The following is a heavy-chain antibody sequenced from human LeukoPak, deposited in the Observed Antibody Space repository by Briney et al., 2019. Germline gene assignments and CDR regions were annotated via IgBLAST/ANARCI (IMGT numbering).Heavy chain of an antibody. CDR3: AKDLRTYYGSGNLNWYFDL. Sequence: PGGSLRLSCAASGFTCGSYAMSWVRQAPGKGLEWVSIISGSGGRTYYADSVKGRFTISRDNSKNTLYLQMNSLRAEDTAVYYCAKDLRTYYGSGNLNWYFDLWGRGTLVTVSS. V-gene: IGHV3-23*01. D-gene: IGHD3-10*01. CDR2: ISGSGGRT. J-gene: IGHJ2*01. CDR1: GFTCGSYA.